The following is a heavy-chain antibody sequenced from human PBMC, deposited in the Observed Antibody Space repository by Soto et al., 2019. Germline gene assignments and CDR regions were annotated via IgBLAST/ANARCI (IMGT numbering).Heavy chain of an antibody. CDR2: IYYSGST. CDR1: GGSISSGGYY. J-gene: IGHJ4*02. V-gene: IGHV4-31*03. Sequence: QVQLQESGPGLVKPSQTLSLTCTVSGGSISSGGYYWSWIRQHPGKGLEWIGYIYYSGSTYYNPSLKSRVTISVDTSKNQFSLKLSSVTAADTAVYYCARGTRDQHPLGRVVAAYCFDYWGQGTLVTVSS. CDR3: ARGTRDQHPLGRVVAAYCFDY. D-gene: IGHD2-15*01.